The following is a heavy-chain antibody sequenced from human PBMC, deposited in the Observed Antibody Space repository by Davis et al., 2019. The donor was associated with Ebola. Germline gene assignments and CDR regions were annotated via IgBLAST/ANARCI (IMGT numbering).Heavy chain of an antibody. J-gene: IGHJ6*03. D-gene: IGHD2-2*01. CDR3: AKTYCSRASCSWEHHYYYFYMDV. CDR2: ISGSGGST. CDR1: GFTFSNYA. Sequence: GESLKISCAASGFTFSNYAVSWVRQAPGKGLEWVSTISGSGGSTYYADSVQGRFTLPRDNFNNTLFLQMNSLRAEDTAFYYCAKTYCSRASCSWEHHYYYFYMDVWGKGTTVTVSS. V-gene: IGHV3-23*01.